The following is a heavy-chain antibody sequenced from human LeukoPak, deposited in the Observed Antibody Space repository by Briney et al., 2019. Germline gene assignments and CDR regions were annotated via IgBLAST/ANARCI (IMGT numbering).Heavy chain of an antibody. V-gene: IGHV3-33*01. CDR2: IWYDGSNK. D-gene: IGHD2-2*01. CDR1: GFTFSSYG. J-gene: IGHJ4*02. CDR3: ARDSCSSTSCYGGYSFDY. Sequence: PGGSLRLSCAASGFTFSSYGMHWVRQAPGKGLEWVAVIWYDGSNKYYADSVKGRFTISRDNSKNTLYLQMNSLRAEGTAVYYCARDSCSSTSCYGGYSFDYWGQGTLVTVSS.